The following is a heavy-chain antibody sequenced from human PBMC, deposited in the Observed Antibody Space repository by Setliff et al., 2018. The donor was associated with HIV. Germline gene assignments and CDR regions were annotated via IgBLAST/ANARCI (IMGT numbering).Heavy chain of an antibody. CDR3: VRGMTSYDSSGYSIPYYFDY. J-gene: IGHJ4*02. D-gene: IGHD3-22*01. CDR2: INPSSGST. V-gene: IGHV1-46*01. Sequence: ASVKVSCKASGYTFTSYYMHWVRQAPGQGLEWMGIINPSSGSTTYAQKFQGRVTMTRDTSTSTVYMELSSLTSEDTAVYYCVRGMTSYDSSGYSIPYYFDYWGQGTLVTVSS. CDR1: GYTFTSYY.